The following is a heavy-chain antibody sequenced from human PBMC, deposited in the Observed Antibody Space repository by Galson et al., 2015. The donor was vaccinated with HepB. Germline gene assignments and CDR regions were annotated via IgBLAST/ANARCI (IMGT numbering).Heavy chain of an antibody. CDR3: ARISPW. CDR1: GFSFSTYW. CDR2: IKQDGGET. J-gene: IGHJ4*02. V-gene: IGHV3-7*03. Sequence: SLRLSCAASGFSFSTYWMTWVRQAPGKGLEWVANIKQDGGETYYLDSVKGRFTISRDNAKSSVYLQMSSLRAEDTAVYYCARISPWWGQGTLVTVSS. D-gene: IGHD3-3*02.